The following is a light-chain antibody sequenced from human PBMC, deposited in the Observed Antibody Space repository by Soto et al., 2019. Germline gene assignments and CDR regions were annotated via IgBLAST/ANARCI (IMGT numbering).Light chain of an antibody. CDR2: AAF. CDR1: QSVSSNY. CDR3: QQYGSPPWT. Sequence: EIVLTQSPGTLSLSPGEGATVSCRASQSVSSNYLAWYQQKSGQAPRLLIYAAFSRATAIPDRFTGSGSGTDFTLSISRLEPEDFAVYYCQQYGSPPWTFGQGTKVDIK. J-gene: IGKJ1*01. V-gene: IGKV3-20*01.